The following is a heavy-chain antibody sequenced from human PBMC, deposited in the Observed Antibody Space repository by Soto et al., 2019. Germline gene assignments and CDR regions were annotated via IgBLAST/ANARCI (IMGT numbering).Heavy chain of an antibody. CDR2: IYYSGST. D-gene: IGHD2-2*01. CDR3: ARHLVVPAERRPNWLDQ. V-gene: IGHV4-39*01. J-gene: IGHJ5*02. Sequence: SETLSLTCTVSGGSISSSSYYWGWIRQPPGKGLEWIGSIYYSGSTYYNPSLKSRVPISVDTSKNQFSLKLSSVTAADTAVYYCARHLVVPAERRPNWLDQWGQGTLVAVSS. CDR1: GGSISSSSYY.